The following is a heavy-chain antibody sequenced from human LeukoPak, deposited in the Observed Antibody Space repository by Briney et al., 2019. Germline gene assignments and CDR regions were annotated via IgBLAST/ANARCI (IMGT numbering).Heavy chain of an antibody. CDR2: IIPIFGTA. CDR3: ADLGYSYGYGLDY. Sequence: SVKVSCKASGGTFISHVISWVRQAPGQGLEWMGGIIPIFGTANYAQKFQGRVTITADESTSTAYMELSSLRSEDTAVYYCADLGYSYGYGLDYWGQGTLVTVSS. V-gene: IGHV1-69*13. CDR1: GGTFISHV. J-gene: IGHJ4*02. D-gene: IGHD5-18*01.